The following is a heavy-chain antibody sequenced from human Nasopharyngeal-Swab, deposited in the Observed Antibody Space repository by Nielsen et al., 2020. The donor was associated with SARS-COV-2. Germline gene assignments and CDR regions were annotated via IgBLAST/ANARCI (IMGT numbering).Heavy chain of an antibody. CDR2: ILRESGTI. D-gene: IGHD2-21*02. CDR1: GFTFDDYA. Sequence: SLKISCAASGFTFDDYAMHWVRQAPGKGPEWVSGILRESGTIGYADSVRGRFTISRDNAKDSLYLEMNSLRPEDTALYYCVKDMGTVTAGLGYRGQGTLVTVSA. CDR3: VKDMGTVTAGLGY. V-gene: IGHV3-9*01. J-gene: IGHJ4*02.